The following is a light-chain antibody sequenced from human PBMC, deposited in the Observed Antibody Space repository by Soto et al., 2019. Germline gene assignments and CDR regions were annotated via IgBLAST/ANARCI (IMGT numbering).Light chain of an antibody. CDR3: QQYNNWPWT. Sequence: EILMTQSPATLSVSPGERATLSCRASQRVNSNLAWYQQRPGQAPRLLIYAASTRATGFPARFSGSGSGTEFTLTISSLQSEEFAFYYCQQYNNWPWTFGQGNKVEIK. CDR2: AAS. J-gene: IGKJ1*01. CDR1: QRVNSN. V-gene: IGKV3-15*01.